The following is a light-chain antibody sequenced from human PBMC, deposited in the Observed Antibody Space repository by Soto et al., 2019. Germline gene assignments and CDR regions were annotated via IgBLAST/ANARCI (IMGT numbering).Light chain of an antibody. Sequence: EIVLTQSPATLSVSPGERATLSCRASQSVSGYLAWYQQKPGQAPRLLIYGASTRATGIPARFSGSGSGTEFTLIISSLQSEDFAVYYWQQYNNWPPAFGQGTKVEIK. CDR2: GAS. J-gene: IGKJ1*01. V-gene: IGKV3-15*01. CDR1: QSVSGY. CDR3: QQYNNWPPA.